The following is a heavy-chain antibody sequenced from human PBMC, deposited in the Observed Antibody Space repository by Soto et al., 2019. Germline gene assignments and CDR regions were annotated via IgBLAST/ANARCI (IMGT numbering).Heavy chain of an antibody. CDR2: IYYSGST. Sequence: PSETLSLTCTVSGGSISSSSYYWGWIRQPPGKGLEWIGSIYYSGSTYYNPSLKSRVTISVDTSKNQFSLKLSSVTAADTAVYYCARDGLEYQLLFAAYYYYYGMDVWGQGTTVTVSS. D-gene: IGHD2-2*01. CDR1: GGSISSSSYY. J-gene: IGHJ6*02. CDR3: ARDGLEYQLLFAAYYYYYGMDV. V-gene: IGHV4-39*02.